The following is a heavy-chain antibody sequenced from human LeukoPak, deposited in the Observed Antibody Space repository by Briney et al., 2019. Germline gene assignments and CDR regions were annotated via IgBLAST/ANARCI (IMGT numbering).Heavy chain of an antibody. CDR1: GYTFTSYD. J-gene: IGHJ4*02. Sequence: AASVKVPCKASGYTFTSYDINWVRQATGQGLEWMGWMNPNSGNTGYAQKFQGRVTMTRNTSISTAYMELSSLGSEDTAVYYCARGQGTIFGVVILDYWGQGTLVTVSS. V-gene: IGHV1-8*01. CDR3: ARGQGTIFGVVILDY. D-gene: IGHD3-3*01. CDR2: MNPNSGNT.